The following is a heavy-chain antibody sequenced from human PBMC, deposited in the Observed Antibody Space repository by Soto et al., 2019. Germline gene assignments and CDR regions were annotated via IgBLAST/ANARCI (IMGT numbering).Heavy chain of an antibody. D-gene: IGHD4-17*01. Sequence: EVQLLESGGGLVQPGGSLRLSCAASGFTCSSYAMSWVRQAPGKGLEWVSAISGSGGSTYYADSVKGRFTISRDNSKNTLYLQMNSLRAEDTAVFYCAKLPTVTEYYFDYWGQGTLVTVSS. CDR3: AKLPTVTEYYFDY. V-gene: IGHV3-23*01. J-gene: IGHJ4*02. CDR2: ISGSGGST. CDR1: GFTCSSYA.